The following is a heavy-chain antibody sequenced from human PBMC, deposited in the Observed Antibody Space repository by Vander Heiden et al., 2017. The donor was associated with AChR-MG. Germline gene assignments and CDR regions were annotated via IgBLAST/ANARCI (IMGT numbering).Heavy chain of an antibody. D-gene: IGHD6-19*01. CDR1: GFTFSSYS. CDR2: ISSSSSYI. V-gene: IGHV3-21*01. CDR3: ARAGAVAGTWDY. J-gene: IGHJ4*02. Sequence: EVQLVESGGGLVKPGGSLRLSCAASGFTFSSYSMNWVRQAPGKGLEWVSSISSSSSYIYYADSVKGRFTISRDNAKNSLYLQMNSLRAEDTAVYYCARAGAVAGTWDYWGQGTLVTVSS.